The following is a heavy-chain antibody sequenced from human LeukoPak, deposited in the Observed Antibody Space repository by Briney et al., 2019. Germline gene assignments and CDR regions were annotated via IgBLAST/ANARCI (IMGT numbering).Heavy chain of an antibody. CDR3: ARDRVATSSSSHAFDI. CDR1: GFTFSSYS. J-gene: IGHJ3*02. D-gene: IGHD6-13*01. Sequence: GGSLRLSCAASGFTFSSYSMNWVRQAPGKGLEWVSSISSSSSYIYYADSVKGRFTISRDNTKNSLYLQMNSLRAEDTAVYYCARDRVATSSSSHAFDIWGQGTMVTVSS. V-gene: IGHV3-21*01. CDR2: ISSSSSYI.